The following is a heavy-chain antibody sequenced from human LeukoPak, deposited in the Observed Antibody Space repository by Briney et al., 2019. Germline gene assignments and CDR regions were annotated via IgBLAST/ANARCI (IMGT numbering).Heavy chain of an antibody. J-gene: IGHJ5*02. CDR3: ARDDYGSAYNWFDP. D-gene: IGHD3-10*01. CDR1: DDSITMYY. Sequence: PSETLSLTCSVSDDSITMYYWSWIRQPAGKGLEWIGRIYTSGSTNYKPSLKSRVTMSVDTSKNQFSLKLSSVTAADTAVYYCARDDYGSAYNWFDPWGQGTLVTVSS. CDR2: IYTSGST. V-gene: IGHV4-4*07.